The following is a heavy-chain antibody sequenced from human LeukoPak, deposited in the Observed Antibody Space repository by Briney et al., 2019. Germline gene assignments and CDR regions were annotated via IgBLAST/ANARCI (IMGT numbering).Heavy chain of an antibody. CDR2: ISGGGGST. D-gene: IGHD3-22*01. Sequence: GGSLRLSCAASGFTVSSNYMSWVRQAPGKGLEWVSTISGGGGSTYYADSVRGRFTISRDNSKNTLYLQMNSLRAEDTAVYYCAKGLYYDSSGYYPYYGMDVWGQGTTVTVSS. CDR1: GFTVSSNY. CDR3: AKGLYYDSSGYYPYYGMDV. V-gene: IGHV3-23*01. J-gene: IGHJ6*02.